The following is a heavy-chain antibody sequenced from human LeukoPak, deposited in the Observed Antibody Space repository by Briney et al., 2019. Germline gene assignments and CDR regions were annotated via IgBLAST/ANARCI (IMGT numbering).Heavy chain of an antibody. CDR3: AREVDSSGYYPL. J-gene: IGHJ4*02. CDR1: GGSISSGGYY. V-gene: IGHV4-31*03. D-gene: IGHD3-22*01. CDR2: IFYTGST. Sequence: SETLSLTCTVSGGSISSGGYYWSWIRQHPGKGLEWIGYIFYTGSTYYNPSLKSRVTISVDTSKNQFSLKLSSVTAADTAVYYCAREVDSSGYYPLWGQGTLVTVPS.